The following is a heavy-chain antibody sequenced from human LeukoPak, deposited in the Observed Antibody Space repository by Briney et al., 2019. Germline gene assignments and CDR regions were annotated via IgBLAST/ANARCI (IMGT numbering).Heavy chain of an antibody. CDR1: GGTFSIYA. J-gene: IGHJ4*02. V-gene: IGHV1-69*05. CDR2: IIPIFGTA. D-gene: IGHD3-22*01. CDR3: ARDPDYDSSGN. Sequence: ASVKVSCKASGGTFSIYAISWVRQAPGQGLEWMGGIIPIFGTANYAQKFQGRVTITTDESTSTAYMELSSLRSEDTAVYYCARDPDYDSSGNWGQGTLVTVSS.